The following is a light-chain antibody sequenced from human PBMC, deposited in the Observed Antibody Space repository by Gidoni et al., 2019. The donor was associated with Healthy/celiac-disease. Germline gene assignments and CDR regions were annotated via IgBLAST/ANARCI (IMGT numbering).Light chain of an antibody. CDR3: QQSYSTRWT. J-gene: IGKJ1*01. V-gene: IGKV1-39*01. Sequence: DLQMTQSPSSLSASVGDRVTITCRASQSISSYLNWYHQKPGKAPKLLIYAASSLQSGVPSRFSGSGSGTDFTLTISSLQPEYFATYYCQQSYSTRWTFGQGTKVEIK. CDR1: QSISSY. CDR2: AAS.